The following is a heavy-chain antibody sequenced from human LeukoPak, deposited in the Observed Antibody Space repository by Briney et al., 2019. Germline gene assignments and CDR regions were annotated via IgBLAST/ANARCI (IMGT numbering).Heavy chain of an antibody. CDR1: GFTFSSFS. CDR3: AKDHYSSGWYFDY. V-gene: IGHV3-30-3*01. Sequence: QPGGSLRLSCEASGFTFSSFSMHWVRQAPGKGLEWVAVMSYDGSTKYYADSVKGRFTISRDNSKNTLYLQMNSLRAEDTAVYYCAKDHYSSGWYFDYWGQGTLVTVSS. J-gene: IGHJ4*02. D-gene: IGHD6-19*01. CDR2: MSYDGSTK.